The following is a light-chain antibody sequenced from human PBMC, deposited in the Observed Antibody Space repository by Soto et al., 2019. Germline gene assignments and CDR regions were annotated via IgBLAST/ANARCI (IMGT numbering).Light chain of an antibody. CDR2: EVS. CDR1: SSDVGAYNY. CDR3: SSYAGSNNVL. J-gene: IGLJ2*01. Sequence: QSALTQPPSASGSPGQSVTIPCTGTSSDVGAYNYVSWYQQHPDKAPRLIIYEVSKRPSGVPDRFSGSKSANTASLTVSGLQAEDEADYYCSSYAGSNNVLFGGGTKVTVL. V-gene: IGLV2-8*01.